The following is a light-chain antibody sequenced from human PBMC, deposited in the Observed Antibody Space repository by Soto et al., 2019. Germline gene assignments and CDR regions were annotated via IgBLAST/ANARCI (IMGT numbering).Light chain of an antibody. CDR1: QSVSSSY. Sequence: EVVLTHSLGTLSLSPWERATLSFRASQSVSSSYLAWYQQKPGQAPRLLIYGASSRATGIPDRFSGSGSGTDFTLTISRLEPEDFAMYYCQQYGYLVTFGGGTKVDIK. CDR2: GAS. CDR3: QQYGYLVT. J-gene: IGKJ4*01. V-gene: IGKV3-20*01.